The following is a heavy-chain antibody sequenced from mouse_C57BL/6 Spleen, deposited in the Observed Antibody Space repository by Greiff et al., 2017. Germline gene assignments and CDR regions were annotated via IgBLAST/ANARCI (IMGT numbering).Heavy chain of an antibody. CDR2: ISNLAYSI. Sequence: EVKLMESGGGLVQPGGSLKLSCAASGFTFSDYGMAWVRQAPGKGPEWVAFISNLAYSIYYADTVTGRFTISRENAKNTLYLEMSSLRSEDTAMYYCARHGYDAWFAYWGQGTLVTVS. CDR1: GFTFSDYG. D-gene: IGHD2-2*01. CDR3: ARHGYDAWFAY. J-gene: IGHJ3*01. V-gene: IGHV5-15*01.